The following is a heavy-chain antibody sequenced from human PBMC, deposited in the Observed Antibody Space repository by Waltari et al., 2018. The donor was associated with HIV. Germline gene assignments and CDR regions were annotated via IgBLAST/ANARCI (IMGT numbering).Heavy chain of an antibody. Sequence: QVQLVQSGSELKKPGASVKVSCKASGCTFTKYAMNWVRQAPGQGLEWMGWINTNTGNPTYAQCFTGRYVFSLDTSVSTAYLQISYLKAEDTAVYYCARIPPSRSHPYSYYDMDVWGQGTTVTVSS. D-gene: IGHD4-4*01. CDR1: GCTFTKYA. CDR3: ARIPPSRSHPYSYYDMDV. J-gene: IGHJ6*02. CDR2: INTNTGNP. V-gene: IGHV7-4-1*02.